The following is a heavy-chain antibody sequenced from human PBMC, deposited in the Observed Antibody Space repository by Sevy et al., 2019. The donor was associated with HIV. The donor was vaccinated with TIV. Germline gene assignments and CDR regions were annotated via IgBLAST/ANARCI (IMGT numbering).Heavy chain of an antibody. CDR1: GFTFSNFW. D-gene: IGHD2-2*01. Sequence: GGSLRLSCAASGFTFSNFWMHWVRQGPGKGLVWVSRINTDGNSISYADSVKGRFTISRDNAKTTVFLQMNSLRSEDTAVYYCARGTRCLPSPWGQGTLVTVSS. J-gene: IGHJ5*02. CDR3: ARGTRCLPSP. CDR2: INTDGNSI. V-gene: IGHV3-74*01.